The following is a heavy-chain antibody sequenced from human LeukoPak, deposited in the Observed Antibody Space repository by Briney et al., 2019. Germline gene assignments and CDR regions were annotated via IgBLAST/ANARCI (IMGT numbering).Heavy chain of an antibody. J-gene: IGHJ1*01. D-gene: IGHD4-17*01. CDR1: GFTFSSYW. Sequence: PGGSLRLSCAASGFTFSSYWMSWVRQAPGKGLEWVANIKQDGSEKCYVDSVKGRFTISRDNAKNSLYLQMNSLRAEDTAVYYCARDSIGYGDYAQERGYFQHWGQGTLVTVSS. V-gene: IGHV3-7*01. CDR2: IKQDGSEK. CDR3: ARDSIGYGDYAQERGYFQH.